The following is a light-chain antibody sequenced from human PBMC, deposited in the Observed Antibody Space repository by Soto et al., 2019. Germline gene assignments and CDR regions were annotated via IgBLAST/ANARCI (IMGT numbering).Light chain of an antibody. CDR3: QQYHGPWT. CDR1: QSVSNW. J-gene: IGKJ1*01. V-gene: IGKV1-5*03. CDR2: TAS. Sequence: DFQMTQSPSTLSASVGDRVTITCRASQSVSNWLAWYQQQSGKAPKLLIHTASSLEGGVPSRFSGSGSGTEFTLTISSRQPDDFGTDYCQQYHGPWTFGQGTKVEIK.